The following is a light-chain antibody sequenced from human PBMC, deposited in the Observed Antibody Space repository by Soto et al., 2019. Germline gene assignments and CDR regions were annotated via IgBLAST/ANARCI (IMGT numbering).Light chain of an antibody. CDR2: EVS. CDR1: SSDVGGYNY. V-gene: IGLV2-8*01. CDR3: SSYAGSSNYV. Sequence: HSVLTQPPSASGSPGQSVTISCTGTSSDVGGYNYVSWYQQHPGKAPKLMIYEVSKRPSGVPDRFSGSKSGNTASLTVSGLQAEDEADYYCSSYAGSSNYVFGTGTKLTVL. J-gene: IGLJ1*01.